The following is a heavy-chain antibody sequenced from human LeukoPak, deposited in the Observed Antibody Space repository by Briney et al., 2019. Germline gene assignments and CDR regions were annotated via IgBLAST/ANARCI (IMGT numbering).Heavy chain of an antibody. Sequence: GGSLRLSCAASGFTFSNYAMHWVRQAPGKGLEWVSIISSGGVYEYYADSVKGRFTISRDNAKNSLYLQMNSLRAEDTAVYYCAREVYGSGYYSFDYWGQGTLVTVSS. V-gene: IGHV3-30*07. CDR2: ISSGGVYE. CDR1: GFTFSNYA. D-gene: IGHD3-22*01. CDR3: AREVYGSGYYSFDY. J-gene: IGHJ4*02.